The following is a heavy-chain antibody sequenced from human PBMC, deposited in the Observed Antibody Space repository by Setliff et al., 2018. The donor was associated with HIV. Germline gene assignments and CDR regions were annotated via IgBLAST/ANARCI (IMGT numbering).Heavy chain of an antibody. V-gene: IGHV1-18*01. D-gene: IGHD6-13*01. Sequence: ASVKVSCKTSGYMFIAYGMSWVRRAPGQGLEWMGWIGPYNGRTEYAQEFQGRVSLTIDTSTSTAYMELLSLRSEDTAIYYCVTSPGSFLAQDATEAGDAWGQGSLVTVSS. J-gene: IGHJ5*02. CDR1: GYMFIAYG. CDR3: VTSPGSFLAQDATEAGDA. CDR2: IGPYNGRT.